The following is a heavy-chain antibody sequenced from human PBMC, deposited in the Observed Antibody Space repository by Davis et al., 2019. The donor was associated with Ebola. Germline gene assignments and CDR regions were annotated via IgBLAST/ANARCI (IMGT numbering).Heavy chain of an antibody. CDR1: GGSISSSSYY. V-gene: IGHV4-39*01. CDR2: IYYSGST. D-gene: IGHD6-6*01. Sequence: PSETLSLTCTVSGGSISSSSYYWGWIRQPPGKGLEWIGSIYYSGSTYYNPSLKSRVTISVDTSKNQFSLKLSSVTAADTAVYYCSDSSSRYWGQGTLVTVSS. CDR3: SDSSSRY. J-gene: IGHJ4*02.